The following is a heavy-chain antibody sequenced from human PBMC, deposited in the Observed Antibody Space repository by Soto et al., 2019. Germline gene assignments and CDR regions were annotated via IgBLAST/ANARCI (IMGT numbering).Heavy chain of an antibody. D-gene: IGHD1-26*01. CDR1: GFTFGDYA. CDR3: TRSSGSYYVAYFFSPGSVGAFDI. V-gene: IGHV3-49*03. CDR2: IRSKAYGGTT. Sequence: PGGSLRLSCTASGFTFGDYAMSWFRQAPGKGLEWVGFIRSKAYGGTTEYAASVKGRFTISRDDSKSIAYLQMNSLKTEDTAVYYCTRSSGSYYVAYFFSPGSVGAFDIWGQGTMVTVSS. J-gene: IGHJ3*02.